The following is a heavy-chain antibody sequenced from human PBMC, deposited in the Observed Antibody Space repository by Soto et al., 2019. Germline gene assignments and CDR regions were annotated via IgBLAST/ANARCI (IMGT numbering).Heavy chain of an antibody. CDR3: ARGKNVLLWFGESYYGMDV. CDR1: GFTFSSYA. Sequence: QVQLVESGGGVVQPGRSLRLSCAASGFTFSSYAMHWVRQAPGKGLEWVAVISYDGSNKYYADSVKGRFTISRDNSKNTLYLQMNSLRAEDTAVYYCARGKNVLLWFGESYYGMDVWCQGTTVTVSS. V-gene: IGHV3-30-3*01. D-gene: IGHD3-10*01. J-gene: IGHJ6*02. CDR2: ISYDGSNK.